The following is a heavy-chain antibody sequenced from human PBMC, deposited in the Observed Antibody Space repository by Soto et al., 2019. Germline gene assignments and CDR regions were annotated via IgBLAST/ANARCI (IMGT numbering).Heavy chain of an antibody. V-gene: IGHV1-58*01. CDR1: GFTFTSSA. Sequence: QMQLVQSGPEVKKPGTSVKVSCKASGFTFTSSAVQWVRQARGQRLEWIGWIVVGSINTNYAQNFQERVTITRDMSTSTAYIELSSLRSEDTAVYYCAATLDSTSGSGYYGMDVWGQGTTVTVSS. D-gene: IGHD6-6*01. CDR3: AATLDSTSGSGYYGMDV. CDR2: IVVGSINT. J-gene: IGHJ6*02.